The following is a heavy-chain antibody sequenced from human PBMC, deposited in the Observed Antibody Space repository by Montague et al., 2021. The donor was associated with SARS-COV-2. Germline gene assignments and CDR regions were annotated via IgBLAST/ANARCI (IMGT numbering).Heavy chain of an antibody. D-gene: IGHD6-19*01. CDR2: IKEDGDVK. V-gene: IGHV3-7*04. CDR3: ARAGYSSGCDY. Sequence: SLRLSCAASGFTFSNYWMAWVRQAPGKALEWISNIKEDGDVKNYVDSMKGRFTIFRDNTKNLLFLQMNSLSVEDTAVYYCARAGYSSGCDYWGQGTLVTVSS. J-gene: IGHJ4*02. CDR1: GFTFSNYW.